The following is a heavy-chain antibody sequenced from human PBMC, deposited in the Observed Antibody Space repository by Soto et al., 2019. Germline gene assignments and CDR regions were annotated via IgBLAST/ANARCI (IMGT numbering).Heavy chain of an antibody. CDR2: IYHSGST. Sequence: TLSLTCAVSGYSISSGYYWGWIRQPPGKGLEWIGSIYHSGSTYYNPSLKSRVTISVDTSKNQFSLKLSSVTAADTAVYYCARVISGWCVGYWGQGTLVTVSS. D-gene: IGHD6-19*01. J-gene: IGHJ4*02. CDR1: GYSISSGYY. CDR3: ARVISGWCVGY. V-gene: IGHV4-38-2*01.